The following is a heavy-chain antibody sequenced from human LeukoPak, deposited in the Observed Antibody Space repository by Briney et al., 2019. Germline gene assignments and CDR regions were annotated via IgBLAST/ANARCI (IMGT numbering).Heavy chain of an antibody. CDR1: GFTFSGST. CDR2: ISTSSSYI. D-gene: IGHD6-19*01. V-gene: IGHV3-21*01. CDR3: ARQQWLDGAYYFDY. Sequence: GGFLRLSCAASGFTFSGSTMNWVRQAPGKGLEWVSFISTSSSYIYYADSVRGRFTISRDNAKNSLYLQMNSLRAEDTAVYYCARQQWLDGAYYFDYWGQGTQVTVSS. J-gene: IGHJ4*02.